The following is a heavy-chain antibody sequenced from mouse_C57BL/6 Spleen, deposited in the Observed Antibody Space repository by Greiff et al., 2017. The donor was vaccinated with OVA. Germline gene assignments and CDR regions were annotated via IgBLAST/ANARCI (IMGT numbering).Heavy chain of an antibody. CDR2: IYPGDGDT. D-gene: IGHD4-1*02. CDR1: GYAFSSYW. CDR3: ATTGTRGYYAMDY. J-gene: IGHJ4*01. V-gene: IGHV1-80*01. Sequence: QVQLQQSGAELVKPGASVKISCKASGYAFSSYWMNWVKQRPGKGLEWIGQIYPGDGDTNYNGKFKGKATLTADKSSSTAYMQLSSLTSEDSAVYFCATTGTRGYYAMDYWGQGTSVTVSS.